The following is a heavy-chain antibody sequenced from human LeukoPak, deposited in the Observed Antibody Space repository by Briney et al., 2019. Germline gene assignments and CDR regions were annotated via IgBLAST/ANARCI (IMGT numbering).Heavy chain of an antibody. CDR2: ISGSGSST. J-gene: IGHJ4*02. CDR1: GFTFSSYA. CDR3: AKGIGAYSYGFDY. D-gene: IGHD5-18*01. V-gene: IGHV3-23*01. Sequence: GGSLRLSCAATGFTFSSYAMTWVRQAPGKGLEWVSTISGSGSSTYYADSVKGRFTMSRDDSKNTLYLQMNSLRAEDTAIYYCAKGIGAYSYGFDYWGQGTLVTVSS.